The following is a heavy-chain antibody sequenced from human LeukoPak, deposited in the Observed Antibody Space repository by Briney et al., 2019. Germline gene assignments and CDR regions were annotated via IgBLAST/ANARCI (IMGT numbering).Heavy chain of an antibody. CDR2: ISSSGSTI. D-gene: IGHD4-17*01. V-gene: IGHV3-48*04. CDR3: ARVGSGGDYDY. J-gene: IGHJ4*02. Sequence: PGGSLRLSCAASGFTFSSYSMNLVRQAPGKGLEWVSYISSSGSTIYYADSVKGRFTIPRDNARNSLYLQMNSLRAEDAAVYYCARVGSGGDYDYWGQGTLVTVSS. CDR1: GFTFSSYS.